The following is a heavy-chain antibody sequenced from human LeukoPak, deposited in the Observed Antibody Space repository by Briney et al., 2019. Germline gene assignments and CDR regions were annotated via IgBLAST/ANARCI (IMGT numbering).Heavy chain of an antibody. J-gene: IGHJ5*02. CDR2: INSDGSTT. D-gene: IGHD4-17*01. V-gene: IGHV3-74*01. CDR1: GFTFITYW. Sequence: GGSLRLSCAASGFTFITYWMHWVRQAPGKGLVWVSSINSDGSTTTYADSVKGRFTISRDNAKNMVYLQMNSLRVEDTAVYYCASKLTTGSWGQGTLVTVSS. CDR3: ASKLTTGS.